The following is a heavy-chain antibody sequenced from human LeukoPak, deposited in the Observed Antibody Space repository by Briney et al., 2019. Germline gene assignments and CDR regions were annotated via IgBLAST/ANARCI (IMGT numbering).Heavy chain of an antibody. D-gene: IGHD3-22*01. CDR1: GFTFSSYS. J-gene: IGHJ4*02. V-gene: IGHV3-21*01. CDR2: ISSSSSYI. CDR3: ARDRVDYYDSSGSDY. Sequence: GGSLRLSCAASGFTFSSYSMNWVRQAPGKGLEWVSSISSSSSYIYYADSVKGRFTISRDNAKNSLYLQMNSLRAEDTAVYYCARDRVDYYDSSGSDYWGRGTLVTVSS.